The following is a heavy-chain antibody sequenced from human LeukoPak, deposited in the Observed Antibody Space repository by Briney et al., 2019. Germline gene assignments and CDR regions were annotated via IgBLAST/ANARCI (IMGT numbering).Heavy chain of an antibody. D-gene: IGHD1-26*01. CDR2: IYSSGRT. CDR3: ARDLGGRYSSENWFDP. Sequence: EPSETLSLTCTVSGDSINSGSYYWSWIRQPAGKGLEWIGRIYSSGRTNYNPSLKSRVTISIDTSKNQFSLRLSSVTAADTAVYYCARDLGGRYSSENWFDPWGQGTLVTVSS. J-gene: IGHJ5*02. V-gene: IGHV4-61*02. CDR1: GDSINSGSYY.